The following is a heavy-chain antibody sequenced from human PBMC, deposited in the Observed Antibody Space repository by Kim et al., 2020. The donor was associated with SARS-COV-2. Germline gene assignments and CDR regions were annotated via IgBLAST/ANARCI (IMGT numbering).Heavy chain of an antibody. CDR2: ITDNGRTT. CDR1: GFTFSTYA. J-gene: IGHJ4*02. Sequence: GGSLRLSCTASGFTFSTYAMSWVRQAPGKGLEWVSSITDNGRTTSYRDSVKGQFTISRDNSKNTLYLQMNSLRAEDTAVYYCATRSAGRYFDFWGQGTLV. CDR3: ATRSAGRYFDF. D-gene: IGHD3-9*01. V-gene: IGHV3-23*01.